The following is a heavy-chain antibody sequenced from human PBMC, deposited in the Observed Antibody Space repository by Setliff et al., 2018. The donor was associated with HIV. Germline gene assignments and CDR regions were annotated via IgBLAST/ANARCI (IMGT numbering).Heavy chain of an antibody. CDR3: TRPQYIYDNSDSDN. D-gene: IGHD3-22*01. J-gene: IGHJ4*02. CDR1: GFTFSGSP. Sequence: PGGSLRLSCGASGFTFSGSPMHWVRQASGKGLEWVGRIKTEAEGYATAYAASVKGRFTISRDDSKNTAYLQMNSLKTEDTAIYYCTRPQYIYDNSDSDNWGQGALVTVS. CDR2: IKTEAEGYAT. V-gene: IGHV3-73*01.